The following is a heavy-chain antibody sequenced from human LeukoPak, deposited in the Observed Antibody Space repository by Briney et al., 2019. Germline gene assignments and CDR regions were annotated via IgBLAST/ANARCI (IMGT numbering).Heavy chain of an antibody. V-gene: IGHV3-30-3*01. J-gene: IGHJ4*02. D-gene: IGHD3-22*01. CDR2: ISYDGSNK. CDR1: GFTFSSYA. CDR3: ARAGSYDSSGYYLDY. Sequence: GGSLRLSCAASGFTFSSYAMHWVRQAPGKGLEWVAVISYDGSNKYYADSVKGRFTISRDNSKNTLYLQMNSLRAEDTAVYYCARAGSYDSSGYYLDYWGQGTLVTVSS.